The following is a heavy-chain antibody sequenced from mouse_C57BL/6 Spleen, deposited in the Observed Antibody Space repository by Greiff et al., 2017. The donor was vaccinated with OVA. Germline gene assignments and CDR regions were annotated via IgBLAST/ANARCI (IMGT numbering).Heavy chain of an antibody. CDR3: ARYGYDDGYYYAMDY. V-gene: IGHV5-6*02. CDR1: GFTFSSYG. D-gene: IGHD2-2*01. CDR2: ISSGGSYT. J-gene: IGHJ4*01. Sequence: EVMLVESGGDLVKPGGSLKLSCAASGFTFSSYGMSWVRQTPDKRLEWVATISSGGSYTYYPDSVKGRFTISRDNAKNTLYLQMSSLKSEDTAMYYCARYGYDDGYYYAMDYWGQGTSVTVSS.